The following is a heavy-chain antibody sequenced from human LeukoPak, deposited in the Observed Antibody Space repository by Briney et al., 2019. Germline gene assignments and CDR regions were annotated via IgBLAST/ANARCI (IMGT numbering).Heavy chain of an antibody. CDR3: AKDSFRFGELWAGDNWFDP. J-gene: IGHJ5*02. D-gene: IGHD3-10*01. V-gene: IGHV3-30*18. CDR1: GFTFSSYG. CDR2: ISYDGSNK. Sequence: GGSLRLYCAASGFTFSSYGMHWVRQAPGKGLEWVAVISYDGSNKYYADSVKGRFTISRDNSKNTLYLQMNSLRAEDTAVYYCAKDSFRFGELWAGDNWFDPWGQGTLVTVSS.